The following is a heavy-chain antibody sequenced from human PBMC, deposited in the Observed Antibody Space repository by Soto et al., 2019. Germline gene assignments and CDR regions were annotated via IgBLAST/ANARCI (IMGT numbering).Heavy chain of an antibody. CDR3: ARDNGFGESDV. Sequence: QVQLVQSGAEVKKPGASVKVSCKASGYSFTSYGISWVRQAPGQGLEWMGWISAYNGNTNYAQKPQGRVTMPTDTSTSTDYMELRSLRSDDTAVYYCARDNGFGESDVWGQGTTVTVSS. D-gene: IGHD3-10*01. J-gene: IGHJ6*02. CDR2: ISAYNGNT. CDR1: GYSFTSYG. V-gene: IGHV1-18*01.